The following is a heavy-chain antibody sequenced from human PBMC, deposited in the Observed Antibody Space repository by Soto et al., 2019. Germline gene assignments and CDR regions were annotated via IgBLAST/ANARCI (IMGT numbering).Heavy chain of an antibody. D-gene: IGHD5-12*01. V-gene: IGHV1-18*01. CDR3: ARDGGYSGYFVPSYYYYYGMDV. Sequence: QVQLVQSGAEVKKPGASVKVSCKASGYTFTSYGISWVRQAPGQGLEWMGWISAYNGNTNYAQMLQGRVTMNTDTSTSTAYMELRSLRSDDTAVYYCARDGGYSGYFVPSYYYYYGMDVWGQGTTVTVSS. CDR2: ISAYNGNT. J-gene: IGHJ6*02. CDR1: GYTFTSYG.